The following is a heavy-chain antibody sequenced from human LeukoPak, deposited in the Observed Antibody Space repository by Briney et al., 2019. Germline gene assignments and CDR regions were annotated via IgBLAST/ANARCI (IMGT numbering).Heavy chain of an antibody. CDR1: GFTFSSYA. V-gene: IGHV3-23*01. J-gene: IGHJ3*02. CDR3: AKIPDIVVVPAGAFDI. Sequence: GGSLRLSFAASGFTFSSYAMSWVRQAPGKGLEWVSAISGSGGSTYYADSVKGRFTISRDNSKNTLYLQMNSLRAEDTAVYYCAKIPDIVVVPAGAFDIWGQGTMVTVSS. CDR2: ISGSGGST. D-gene: IGHD2-2*01.